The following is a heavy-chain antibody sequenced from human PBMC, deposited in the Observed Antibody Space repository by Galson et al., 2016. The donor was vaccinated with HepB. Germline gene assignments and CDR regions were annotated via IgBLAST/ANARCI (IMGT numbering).Heavy chain of an antibody. Sequence: ETLSLTCAVSDGSFASYYWSWIRQPPGKGLEWIGEINLGGSTNYNPSLESRVIISLDTSKGQFSLRLSSVTAADTAVYYCARGACTVTSCLEYWCQGSQVTVSS. CDR3: ARGACTVTSCLEY. D-gene: IGHD4-11*01. CDR2: INLGGST. CDR1: DGSFASYY. J-gene: IGHJ4*02. V-gene: IGHV4-34*01.